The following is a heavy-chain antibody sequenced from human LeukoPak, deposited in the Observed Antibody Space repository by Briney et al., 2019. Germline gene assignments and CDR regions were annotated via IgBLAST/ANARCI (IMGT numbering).Heavy chain of an antibody. V-gene: IGHV1-18*01. D-gene: IGHD3-22*01. CDR1: GYTFTIYG. J-gene: IGHJ4*02. CDR3: ARVLYYYDSSGYYYEYYFDY. Sequence: ASVNVSCKASGYTFTIYGISWVRQAPGQGLEWMGWISAYNGNTNYAQKLQGRVTMTTDTSTSTAYMELRSLRSDDTAVYYCARVLYYYDSSGYYYEYYFDYWGQGTLVTVSS. CDR2: ISAYNGNT.